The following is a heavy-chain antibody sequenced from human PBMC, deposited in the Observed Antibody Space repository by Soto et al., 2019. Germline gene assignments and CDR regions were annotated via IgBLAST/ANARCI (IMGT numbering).Heavy chain of an antibody. J-gene: IGHJ4*02. CDR3: GRDHWTPVGGSGSYYFFDY. Sequence: SETLSLTCTVSGGSIRGFYRPWFRQPAGRCLELIGSIYSSGNTYYSPSLTSRVTMSVDTSKNQFSRKLTSVPAAATAVYFCGRDHWTPVGGSGSYYFFDYWGQGALVTVS. D-gene: IGHD3-10*01. CDR2: IYSSGNT. CDR1: GGSIRGFY. V-gene: IGHV4-4*07.